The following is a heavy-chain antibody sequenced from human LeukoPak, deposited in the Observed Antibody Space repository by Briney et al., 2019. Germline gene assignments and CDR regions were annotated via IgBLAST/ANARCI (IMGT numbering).Heavy chain of an antibody. Sequence: PGGSLRLSCAGSGFTFSSHWMGWVRQAPGKGLEWLANIKEDGHEKYYVASVQGRFTISRDNAKNSLFLQMDSLRAEDTAVYFCARHGYYVFDYWGQGTLVTVSS. CDR3: ARHGYYVFDY. CDR1: GFTFSSHW. D-gene: IGHD4-17*01. J-gene: IGHJ4*02. V-gene: IGHV3-7*01. CDR2: IKEDGHEK.